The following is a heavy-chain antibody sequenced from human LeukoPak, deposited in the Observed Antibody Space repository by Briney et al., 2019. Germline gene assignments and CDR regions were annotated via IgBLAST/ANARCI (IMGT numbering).Heavy chain of an antibody. V-gene: IGHV3-30*02. D-gene: IGHD6-19*01. CDR1: GFTFSSYG. CDR2: IRYDGSNK. CDR3: AKDPDSSGWYGFDY. Sequence: GGSLRLSCAASGFTFSSYGMHWVRQAPGKGLEWVAFIRYDGSNKYYADSVKGRFTISRDNSKNTLNLQMNSLRAEDTAVYYCAKDPDSSGWYGFDYWGQGTLVTVSS. J-gene: IGHJ4*02.